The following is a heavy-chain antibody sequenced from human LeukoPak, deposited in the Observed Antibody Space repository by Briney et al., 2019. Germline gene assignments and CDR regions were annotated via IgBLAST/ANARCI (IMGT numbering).Heavy chain of an antibody. CDR2: TYYRSKWYN. D-gene: IGHD1-26*01. CDR1: GDSVSSNSAA. J-gene: IGHJ4*02. V-gene: IGHV6-1*01. CDR3: ARDFREWELLGFDY. Sequence: KASQTLPLTCAISGDSVSSNSAAWNWIRQSPSRGLEWLGRTYYRSKWYNDYAVSVKSRITINPDTSKNQFSLQLNSVTPEDTAVYYCARDFREWELLGFDYWGQGTLVTVSS.